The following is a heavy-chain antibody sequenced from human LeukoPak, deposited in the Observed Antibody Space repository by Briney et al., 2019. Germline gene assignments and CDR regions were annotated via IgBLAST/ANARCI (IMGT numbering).Heavy chain of an antibody. CDR2: INQDESEK. CDR1: GFTVSSNY. Sequence: GGSLRLSCAASGFTVSSNYMSWVRQAPGKGLEWVASINQDESEKSYVDSVKGRFTISRDNAKNSLYLQMDSLRVDDTAVYYCSFSSSWFFHYWGQGALVTVSS. J-gene: IGHJ4*02. D-gene: IGHD6-13*01. CDR3: SFSSSWFFHY. V-gene: IGHV3-7*03.